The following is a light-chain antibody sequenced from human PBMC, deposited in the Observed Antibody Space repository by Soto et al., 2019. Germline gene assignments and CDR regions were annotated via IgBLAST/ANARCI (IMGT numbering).Light chain of an antibody. J-gene: IGKJ1*01. Sequence: EIVMTQSPATLSVSPGERATLSCRASQSFSSNLAWYQQKPGQAHRLLIYGASTRATGIPARFSGSGSGTAFTLTLSSLQSEDLAVYYCQQYNNWPPWTFGQGTKVEIK. CDR2: GAS. V-gene: IGKV3D-15*01. CDR1: QSFSSN. CDR3: QQYNNWPPWT.